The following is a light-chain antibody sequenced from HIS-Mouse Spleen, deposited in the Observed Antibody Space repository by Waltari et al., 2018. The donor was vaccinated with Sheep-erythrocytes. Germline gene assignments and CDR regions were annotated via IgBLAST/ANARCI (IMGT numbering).Light chain of an antibody. CDR3: CSYAGSSTPWV. J-gene: IGLJ3*02. V-gene: IGLV2-23*01. Sequence: QSALTQPASVSGSPGQSITISCTGTSSDVGSYNLVSWYKQHPGQAPKPMLYEGSKRPSGVSNRFSGSKSGNTASLTISGLQAEDEADYYCCSYAGSSTPWVFGGGTKLTVL. CDR1: SSDVGSYNL. CDR2: EGS.